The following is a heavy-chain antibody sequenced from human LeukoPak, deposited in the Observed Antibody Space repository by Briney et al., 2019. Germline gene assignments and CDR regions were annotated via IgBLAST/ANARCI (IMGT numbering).Heavy chain of an antibody. CDR2: ISYDGSNK. Sequence: GKSLRLSCAASGFTFSSYAMHWVRQAPGKGLEWVAVISYDGSNKYYADSVKGRSTISRDNSTNTLYLQINSMSAEDTAVYYGARADVVVVAATRGPLDYWGQGTLVTVSS. V-gene: IGHV3-30*04. CDR3: ARADVVVVAATRGPLDY. D-gene: IGHD2-15*01. CDR1: GFTFSSYA. J-gene: IGHJ4*02.